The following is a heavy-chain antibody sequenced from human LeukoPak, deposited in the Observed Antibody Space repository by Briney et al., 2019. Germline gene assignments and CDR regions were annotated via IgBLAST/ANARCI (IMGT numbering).Heavy chain of an antibody. V-gene: IGHV1-2*02. CDR3: AKNGDYGYAMDV. J-gene: IGHJ6*02. CDR1: GYTFTDYY. D-gene: IGHD4-17*01. Sequence: GASAKVSCKASGYTFTDYYMHWVRQAPGQGLEWVGSFNPYSGASKYAQKLQGRVTMTGDTSISTAYLQLGRVIGDDTAVHYCAKNGDYGYAMDVWGQGTTVTVSS. CDR2: FNPYSGAS.